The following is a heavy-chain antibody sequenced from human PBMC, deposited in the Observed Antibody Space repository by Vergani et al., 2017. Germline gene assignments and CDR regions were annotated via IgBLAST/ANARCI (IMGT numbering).Heavy chain of an antibody. Sequence: QVQLVQSGAEVKKPGASVKVSCKASGYTFTGYYMHWVRQAPGQGLEWMGWINPNSGGTNYAQKFQGRVTMTRDTSISTAYMELGRLRSDDTAVYYCARSHRPAPGIAVADDYWGQGTLVTVSS. CDR2: INPNSGGT. J-gene: IGHJ4*02. D-gene: IGHD6-19*01. V-gene: IGHV1-2*02. CDR1: GYTFTGYY. CDR3: ARSHRPAPGIAVADDY.